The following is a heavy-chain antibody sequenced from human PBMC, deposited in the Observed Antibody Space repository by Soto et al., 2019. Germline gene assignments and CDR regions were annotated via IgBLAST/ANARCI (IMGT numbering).Heavy chain of an antibody. D-gene: IGHD3-22*01. V-gene: IGHV3-74*01. Sequence: GGSLRLSCAASGFTLSSFWMRWVRQAPGEGLVWVSRINSDGSSTSYADSVKGRFTISRDNAKNTLYLQMNSLRVEDTAVYYCARKYYYDSTGYLFDYWGQGTLVTVSS. CDR2: INSDGSST. CDR3: ARKYYYDSTGYLFDY. CDR1: GFTLSSFW. J-gene: IGHJ4*02.